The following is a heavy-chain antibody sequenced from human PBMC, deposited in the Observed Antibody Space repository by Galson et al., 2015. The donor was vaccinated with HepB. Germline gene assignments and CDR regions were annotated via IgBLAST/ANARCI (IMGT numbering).Heavy chain of an antibody. CDR2: ISWDGGST. J-gene: IGHJ4*02. CDR1: GFTFDDYT. D-gene: IGHD3-16*01. Sequence: SLRLSCAASGFTFDDYTMHWVRQAPGKGLEWVSLISWDGGSTYYADSVKGRFTISRDNSKNSLYLQMNSLRTEDTALYYCAKEGRVLGMISNWGQGTLVTVSS. CDR3: AKEGRVLGMISN. V-gene: IGHV3-43*01.